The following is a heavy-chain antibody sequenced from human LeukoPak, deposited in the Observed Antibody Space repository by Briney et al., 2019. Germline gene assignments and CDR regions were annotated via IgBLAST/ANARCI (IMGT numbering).Heavy chain of an antibody. CDR1: GGSISIYY. CDR2: IYTNENT. D-gene: IGHD6-19*01. J-gene: IGHJ4*02. CDR3: ARSSDSSGYYGGGIIDY. Sequence: SETLSLTCTVSGGSISIYYWNWIRQPAGKGLEWIGRIYTNENTFFNPSLKSRVTMSVDMSKNQFSLQLTSVTAADAAVYYCARSSDSSGYYGGGIIDYWGQGTLVTVSS. V-gene: IGHV4-4*07.